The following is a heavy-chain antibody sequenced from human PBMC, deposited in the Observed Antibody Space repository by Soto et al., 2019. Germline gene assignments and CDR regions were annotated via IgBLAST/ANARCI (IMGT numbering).Heavy chain of an antibody. J-gene: IGHJ1*01. D-gene: IGHD4-17*01. CDR3: TRHKSSDYVQGYFQY. CDR1: DGSINRRSYY. CDR2: VYYSGNT. V-gene: IGHV4-39*01. Sequence: PSETLSLTCSVSDGSINRRSYYWGWIRQSPGKGLEWIGSVYYSGNTYYNPSLKSRVTISVDTSKTHFSLKLTSVAVADTAIYYCTRHKSSDYVQGYFQYWSQGTLVTVS.